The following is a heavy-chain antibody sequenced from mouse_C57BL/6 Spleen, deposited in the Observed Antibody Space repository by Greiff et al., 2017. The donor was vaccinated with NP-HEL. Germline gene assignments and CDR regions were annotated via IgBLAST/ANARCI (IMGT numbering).Heavy chain of an antibody. D-gene: IGHD1-1*01. CDR1: GYTFTSYW. J-gene: IGHJ4*01. CDR3: ARRYPMDY. Sequence: QVQLQQPGAELVKPGASVKLSCKASGYTFTSYWMQWVKQRPGQGLEWIGEIDPSDSYTNSNQKFKGKATLTVDTSSSTAYMQLSSLTSEDSAVYYCARRYPMDYWGQGTSVTVSS. CDR2: IDPSDSYT. V-gene: IGHV1-50*01.